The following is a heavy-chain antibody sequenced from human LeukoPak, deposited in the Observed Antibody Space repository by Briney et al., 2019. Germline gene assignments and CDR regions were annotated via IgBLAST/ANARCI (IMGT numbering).Heavy chain of an antibody. D-gene: IGHD5-12*01. J-gene: IGHJ4*02. V-gene: IGHV3-21*01. CDR1: GFTFSSYS. CDR2: ISSSSSYI. Sequence: GGSLRLSCAASGFTFSSYSMNWVRQAPGKGLEWVSSISSSSSYIYYADSVKGRFTISRDNAKNSLYLQMNSLRAEDTAVYYCARNSGYDFSRNFDYWGQGTLVTVSS. CDR3: ARNSGYDFSRNFDY.